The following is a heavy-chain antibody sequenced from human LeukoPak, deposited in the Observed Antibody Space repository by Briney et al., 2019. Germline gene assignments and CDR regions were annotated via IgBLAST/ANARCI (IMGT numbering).Heavy chain of an antibody. CDR1: GFRFSDVT. CDR3: GKEGGA. D-gene: IGHD3-16*01. CDR2: IGGRGGST. J-gene: IGHJ5*02. Sequence: PGGSLRLSCAASGFRFSDVTMTWVRQAPGKGPEWVSAIGGRGGSTYYADSLGGRFIISRDNSKDKVYLQMNSLKVEDTATYYCGKEGGAWGQGTKVTVSS. V-gene: IGHV3-23*01.